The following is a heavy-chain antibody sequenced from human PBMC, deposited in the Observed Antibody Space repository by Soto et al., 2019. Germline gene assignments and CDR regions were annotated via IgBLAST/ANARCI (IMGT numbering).Heavy chain of an antibody. CDR2: IKQDGNEK. CDR1: GFTFSSYW. V-gene: IGHV3-7*04. CDR3: ARGMSSWEY. Sequence: EVQLVESGGALVQPGGSLRLSCAASGFTFSSYWMSWVRQAPGKGLEWVANIKQDGNEKYYVDSVKGRFTISRDNAKNSLYLQMNSLRGGDTAVYYCARGMSSWEYWGQGTLVTVSS. J-gene: IGHJ4*02. D-gene: IGHD6-13*01.